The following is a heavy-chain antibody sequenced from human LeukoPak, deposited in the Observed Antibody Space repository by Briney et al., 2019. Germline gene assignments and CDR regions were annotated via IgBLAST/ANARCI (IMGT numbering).Heavy chain of an antibody. CDR2: INHVGRT. CDR3: GRAPAAAGTGDWFDP. Sequence: SETLSLTCAVYGGSFSGYYWSWIRQPPGKGLEWIGEINHVGRTNYNPPFKKGATISVGTHTNKSSLMLSSVTAADRPVYYCGRAPAAAGTGDWFDPWGQGTLVSVSS. D-gene: IGHD6-13*01. V-gene: IGHV4-34*01. CDR1: GGSFSGYY. J-gene: IGHJ5*02.